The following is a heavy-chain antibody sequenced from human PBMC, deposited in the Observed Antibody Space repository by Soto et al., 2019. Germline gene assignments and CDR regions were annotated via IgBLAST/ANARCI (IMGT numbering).Heavy chain of an antibody. J-gene: IGHJ4*02. D-gene: IGHD1-20*01. CDR3: ARDRITGTYDY. CDR2: IYYSGST. Sequence: SGAVSLTCTVSGGSISSGGYYWSWIRQHPGKGLEWIGYIYYSGSTYYNPSLKSRVTISVDTSKNQFSLKLSSVTAADTAVYYCARDRITGTYDYWGQGTLVTVSS. V-gene: IGHV4-31*03. CDR1: GGSISSGGYY.